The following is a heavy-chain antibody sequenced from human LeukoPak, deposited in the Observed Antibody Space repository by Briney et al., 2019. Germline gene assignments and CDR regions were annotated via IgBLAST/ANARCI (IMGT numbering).Heavy chain of an antibody. V-gene: IGHV3-21*01. J-gene: IGHJ1*01. CDR1: GFTFSTYS. D-gene: IGHD4-17*01. CDR3: VRDFNTVTTAYLQH. Sequence: GGSLRLXCVASGFTFSTYSMKWVRQAPGKGLEWVSSISSSSRHRYYADSVKGRFTISRDDAKNSVYLQMNSLRAEETAVYYCVRDFNTVTTAYLQHWGQGTLVTVSS. CDR2: ISSSSRHR.